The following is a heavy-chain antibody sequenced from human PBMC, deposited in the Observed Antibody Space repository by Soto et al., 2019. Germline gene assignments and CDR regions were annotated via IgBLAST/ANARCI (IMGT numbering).Heavy chain of an antibody. Sequence: EVQVWESGGGLVQPGGSLRLSCATSGFTFSNYAMTWVRQPPGKGLQWVSSIWGTSDDTKYADSVKGRFTMSRDNSKNTLYLQMNSLGDEDTAVYYCAKAGGKYVDPWGQGTLVSVSS. CDR3: AKAGGKYVDP. J-gene: IGHJ5*02. CDR2: IWGTSDDT. CDR1: GFTFSNYA. V-gene: IGHV3-23*01.